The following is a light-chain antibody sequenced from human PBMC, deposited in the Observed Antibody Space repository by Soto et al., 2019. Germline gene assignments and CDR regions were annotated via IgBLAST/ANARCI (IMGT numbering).Light chain of an antibody. CDR2: GAS. CDR1: QSVSNN. Sequence: EIVLTQSPGTLSLSPGGRATLSCRASQSVSNNYLAWYQQKPGQAPRLLIYGASTRATGIPDRFSGGGSGTEFTLTISSLQSEDFVVYYCQQYNSWPPITFGQGTRLEIK. CDR3: QQYNSWPPIT. V-gene: IGKV3-15*01. J-gene: IGKJ5*01.